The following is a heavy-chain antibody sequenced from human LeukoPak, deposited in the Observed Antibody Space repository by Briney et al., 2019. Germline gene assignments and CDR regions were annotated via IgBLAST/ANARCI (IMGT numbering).Heavy chain of an antibody. V-gene: IGHV1-8*01. CDR2: MNPNSGNT. J-gene: IGHJ6*03. CDR3: ASQNYDILTGYSDYMDV. D-gene: IGHD3-9*01. CDR1: GYTFTSYD. Sequence: ASVMVSCKASGYTFTSYDINWVRQATGQGLEWMGWMNPNSGNTGYAQKFQGRVTMTRNTSISTAYMELSSLRSEDTAVYYCASQNYDILTGYSDYMDVWGKGTTVTVSS.